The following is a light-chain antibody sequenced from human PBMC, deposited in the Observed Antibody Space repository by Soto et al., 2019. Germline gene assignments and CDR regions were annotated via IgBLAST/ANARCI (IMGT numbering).Light chain of an antibody. CDR2: GAS. V-gene: IGKV3-15*01. J-gene: IGKJ5*01. Sequence: EIVLTQSPATLSVSAGGAVTISCRASQSIRTNVAWYQQIPGQAPRLLVYGASTRATGVPARFSGSGSGIDFTLTISSLQSEDFALYYCQHYKNWPPITFGQGTRLEIK. CDR1: QSIRTN. CDR3: QHYKNWPPIT.